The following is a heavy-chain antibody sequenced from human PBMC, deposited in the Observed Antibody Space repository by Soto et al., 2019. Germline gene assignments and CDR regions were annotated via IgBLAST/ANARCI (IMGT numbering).Heavy chain of an antibody. Sequence: EVQLVETGGGLIQPGGSLRLSCAASGFTVSSNYMSWVRQAPGKGLEWVSVIYSGGSTYYADSVKGRFTISRDNSKNTLYLQMNSLRAEDTAVYYCARRAGMDYGDYLGAFDIWGQGTMVTVSS. CDR1: GFTVSSNY. J-gene: IGHJ3*02. V-gene: IGHV3-53*02. CDR2: IYSGGST. CDR3: ARRAGMDYGDYLGAFDI. D-gene: IGHD4-17*01.